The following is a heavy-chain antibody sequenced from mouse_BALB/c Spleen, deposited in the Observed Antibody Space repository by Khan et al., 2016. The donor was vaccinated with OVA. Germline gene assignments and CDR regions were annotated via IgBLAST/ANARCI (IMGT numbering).Heavy chain of an antibody. CDR3: ARRKGKTRFAY. Sequence: QVQLKQSGAELVMPGVSVKISCKGSGYTFTDYAMHWVKQSHAKSLEWIGVISTYYGNSTYNQKFKGKATMTVDKSSSTAYRELARLTSEDSCIYYCARRKGKTRFAYWGQGTLVTVSA. V-gene: IGHV1S137*01. CDR1: GYTFTDYA. D-gene: IGHD2-1*01. CDR2: ISTYYGNS. J-gene: IGHJ3*01.